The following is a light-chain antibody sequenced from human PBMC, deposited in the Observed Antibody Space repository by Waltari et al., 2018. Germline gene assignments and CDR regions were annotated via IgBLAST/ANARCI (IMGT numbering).Light chain of an antibody. V-gene: IGLV2-23*02. J-gene: IGLJ1*01. CDR3: CSYAGRNTYV. CDR2: EVN. Sequence: QSALTQPASVSGSPGQSITISCIGTIIDFATYNLVSWYQQHPGKAPKLIVYEVNQRPSGVSNRFSVSKSGNTASLTISGLQTEDEADYYCCSYAGRNTYVFGTGTKVTVL. CDR1: IIDFATYNL.